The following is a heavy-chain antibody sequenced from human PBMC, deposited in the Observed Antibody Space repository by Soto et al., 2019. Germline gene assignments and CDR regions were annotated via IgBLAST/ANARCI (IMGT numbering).Heavy chain of an antibody. D-gene: IGHD3-10*01. Sequence: QVQLVESGGGVVQPGRSLRLSCAASGFTFSSYGMHWVHQAPGKGLEWVAVIWYDGSNKYYADSVKGRFTISRDNSKNTLYLQMNSLRAEDTAVYYCAREGSGSYYTNHGMDVWGQGTTVTVSS. V-gene: IGHV3-33*01. J-gene: IGHJ6*02. CDR3: AREGSGSYYTNHGMDV. CDR1: GFTFSSYG. CDR2: IWYDGSNK.